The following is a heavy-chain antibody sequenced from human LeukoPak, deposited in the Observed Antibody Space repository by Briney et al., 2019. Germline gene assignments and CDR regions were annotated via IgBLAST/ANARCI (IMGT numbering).Heavy chain of an antibody. V-gene: IGHV3-9*01. J-gene: IGHJ4*02. CDR3: AKDMIAVAGRYYFDY. CDR1: GFTFDDYA. D-gene: IGHD6-19*01. Sequence: GGSLRLSCVASGFTFDDYAMHWVRQAPGKGLEWVSGISWNSGSIGYADSVKGRFTISRDNAKNSLYLQMNSLRAEDTALYYCAKDMIAVAGRYYFDYWGQGTLVTVSS. CDR2: ISWNSGSI.